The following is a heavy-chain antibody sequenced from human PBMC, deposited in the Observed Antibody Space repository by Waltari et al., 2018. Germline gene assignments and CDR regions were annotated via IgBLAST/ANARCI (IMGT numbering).Heavy chain of an antibody. J-gene: IGHJ3*02. CDR3: ARDFEYSSSPDAFDI. CDR1: GYTFTGYY. D-gene: IGHD6-6*01. V-gene: IGHV1-2*02. Sequence: QVQLVQSGAEVKKPGASVKVSCKASGYTFTGYYMHWVRQAPGQGLEWMGWINPNSGGTNYAQKFQGRVTMTRDTSISTAYMELSRLRSDDTAVYYCARDFEYSSSPDAFDIWGQGTMVTVSS. CDR2: INPNSGGT.